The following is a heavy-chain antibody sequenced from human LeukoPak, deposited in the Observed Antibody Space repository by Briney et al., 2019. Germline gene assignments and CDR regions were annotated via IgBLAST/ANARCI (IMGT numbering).Heavy chain of an antibody. Sequence: GGSLRLSCAASGFTVSSTYMSWVRQAPGKGLEWASVIYSGGSTFYADSVKGRFTISRDNSKNTLYLQMNSLRAEDTAVYYCARDSNYDYWGQGTLVTVSS. V-gene: IGHV3-66*02. D-gene: IGHD6-13*01. CDR1: GFTVSSTY. CDR3: ARDSNYDY. J-gene: IGHJ4*02. CDR2: IYSGGST.